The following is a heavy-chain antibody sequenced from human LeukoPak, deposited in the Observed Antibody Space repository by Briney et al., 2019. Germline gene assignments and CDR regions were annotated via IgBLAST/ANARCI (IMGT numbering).Heavy chain of an antibody. V-gene: IGHV3-30*02. J-gene: IGHJ6*03. CDR3: AKDLRRIVGATKGMDV. CDR2: IRYDGSNK. Sequence: GGSLRLSCAASGFTFSSYGMHWVRQAPGKGLEWVAFIRYDGSNKYYADFVKGRFTISRDNSKNTLYLQMNSLRAEDTAVYYCAKDLRRIVGATKGMDVWGKGTTVTVSS. CDR1: GFTFSSYG. D-gene: IGHD1-26*01.